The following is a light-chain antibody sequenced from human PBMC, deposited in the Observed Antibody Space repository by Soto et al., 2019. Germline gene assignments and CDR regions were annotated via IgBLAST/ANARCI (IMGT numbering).Light chain of an antibody. J-gene: IGKJ3*01. Sequence: EIVLTQSPGTLSLSPGERATLSCRASQSVSSSYLAWYQQKPGQAPRLLIYGASSRATGIPDRFSGSGSGTDVTLTISRLEPEDFAVYYCQQYGSSLLFTFGPGTKVEIK. CDR2: GAS. V-gene: IGKV3-20*01. CDR1: QSVSSSY. CDR3: QQYGSSLLFT.